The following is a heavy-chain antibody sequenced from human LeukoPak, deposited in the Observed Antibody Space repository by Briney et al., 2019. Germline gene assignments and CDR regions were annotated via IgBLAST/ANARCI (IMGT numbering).Heavy chain of an antibody. CDR2: INHSGST. D-gene: IGHD6-13*01. CDR3: AALAANWVYYFDY. Sequence: PSETLSLTCAVYGGSFSGYYWSWIRQPPGKGLEWIGEINHSGSTNYNPSLKSRVTISVDTSKNQFSLKLSSVTAADTAVYYCAALAANWVYYFDYWGQGTLVTVSS. J-gene: IGHJ4*02. CDR1: GGSFSGYY. V-gene: IGHV4-34*01.